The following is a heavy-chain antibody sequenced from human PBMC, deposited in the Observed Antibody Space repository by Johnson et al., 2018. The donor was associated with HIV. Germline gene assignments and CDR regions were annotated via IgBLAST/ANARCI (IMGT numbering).Heavy chain of an antibody. D-gene: IGHD3-16*01. CDR2: ISWNSGSI. J-gene: IGHJ3*02. CDR1: GFTFDDYG. Sequence: VQLVESGGALVQPGGSLRLSCVTSGFTFDDYGMHWVRQAAGKGLEWVSGISWNSGSIAYGDSVKGRFTISRDNAKNSLYVQMNSLRAEDTALYYCVREGGGGLDDAFDIWGQGTMVTVSS. CDR3: VREGGGGLDDAFDI. V-gene: IGHV3-9*01.